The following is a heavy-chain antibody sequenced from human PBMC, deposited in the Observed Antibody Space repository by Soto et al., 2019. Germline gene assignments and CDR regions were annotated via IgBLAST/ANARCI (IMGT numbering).Heavy chain of an antibody. J-gene: IGHJ4*02. CDR3: AKDARDTGGNSGIDY. Sequence: PVGSLRLSCVASEFTFNSYAMSWARQAPGMGLEWVSSIIGSGAITYYADSVKGRFTISRDNSKSTLYLQMNSLRVEDTALYYCAKDARDTGGNSGIDYWGQGTLVTVSS. D-gene: IGHD2-21*02. CDR2: IIGSGAIT. V-gene: IGHV3-23*01. CDR1: EFTFNSYA.